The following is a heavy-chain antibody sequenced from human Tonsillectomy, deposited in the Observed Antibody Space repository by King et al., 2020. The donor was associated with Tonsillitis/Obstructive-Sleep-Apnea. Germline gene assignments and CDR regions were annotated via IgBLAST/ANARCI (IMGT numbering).Heavy chain of an antibody. J-gene: IGHJ4*02. CDR1: GFTFSSYG. CDR3: ARDVGGQPDY. V-gene: IGHV3-33*01. D-gene: IGHD1-14*01. CDR2: IWYDGSNK. Sequence: VQLVESGGGVVQPGRSLRLSCAASGFTFSSYGMHWVRQAPGKGLEWVAVIWYDGSNKYYADSVKGRFTIPRDNSKNTLYRQMNSLRAEDTAVYYCARDVGGQPDYWGQGTLVTVSS.